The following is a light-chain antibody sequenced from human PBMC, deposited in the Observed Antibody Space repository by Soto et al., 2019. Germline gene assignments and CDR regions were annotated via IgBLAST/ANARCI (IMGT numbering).Light chain of an antibody. J-gene: IGKJ1*01. CDR3: QHYNNWPT. Sequence: EIVMTQSPATLSVSPGERATLSCRASQSVSSNLAWYQQKPGQAPRLLIYGASTRATGIPARFSGSGSGTELTLTISSLQSEDFAVYYCQHYNNWPTFGQGTKV. V-gene: IGKV3-15*01. CDR1: QSVSSN. CDR2: GAS.